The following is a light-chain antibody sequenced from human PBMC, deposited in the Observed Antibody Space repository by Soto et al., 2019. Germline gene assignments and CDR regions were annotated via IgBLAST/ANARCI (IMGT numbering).Light chain of an antibody. V-gene: IGLV1-47*01. CDR1: SSNIGSNY. Sequence: QSVLTQPPSASGTPGQRVTISCSGSSSNIGSNYVYWYQQLPGTAPKLLIYRNNQRPSGVPDRFSGSKPGTSASLAISGLRSEDEADYYCAAWDDSLSGPNWVFGGGTKLTVL. CDR2: RNN. J-gene: IGLJ3*02. CDR3: AAWDDSLSGPNWV.